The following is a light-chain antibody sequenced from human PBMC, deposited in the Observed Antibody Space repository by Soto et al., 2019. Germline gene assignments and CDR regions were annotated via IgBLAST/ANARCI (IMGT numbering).Light chain of an antibody. V-gene: IGKV2-24*01. CDR2: KVS. CDR3: MHDAIYST. CDR1: QSPVDGDGITS. Sequence: DIVMTQTPLSLRVTLGQPASISCSSSQSPVDGDGITSLSWLHQRPGQPPRLLIYKVSNRFSGVPDRFSGSGAGTDFTLKINTAEDEDVGVYYCMHDAIYSTFGQGTKVDIK. J-gene: IGKJ1*01.